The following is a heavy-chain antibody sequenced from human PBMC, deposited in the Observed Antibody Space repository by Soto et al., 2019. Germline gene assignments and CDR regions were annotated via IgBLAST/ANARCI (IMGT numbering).Heavy chain of an antibody. CDR3: AREVGHFWSGSWFDT. CDR2: IRAYNGNT. Sequence: QVQLVQSGAEVKKPGASVKVSCKASGYTFTSYGISWVRQAPGQGLEWMGWIRAYNGNTNYAQKLQGRVTITTDTSTSTAYMELRSLRSDDTAVYYCAREVGHFWSGSWFDTWGQVTLVTVSS. CDR1: GYTFTSYG. V-gene: IGHV1-18*01. D-gene: IGHD3-3*02. J-gene: IGHJ5*02.